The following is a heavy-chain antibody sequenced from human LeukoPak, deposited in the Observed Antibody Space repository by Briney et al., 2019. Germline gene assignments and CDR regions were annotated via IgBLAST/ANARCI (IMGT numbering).Heavy chain of an antibody. CDR2: ISGSGGST. Sequence: GGSLRLSCAASGFTFSSYAMSWVRQAPGKGLDWVSAISGSGGSTYYADSVKGRFTISRDNSKITLYLQVNSLRAEDTAVYYCALSIAAAGDAFDIWGQGTMVTVSS. CDR3: ALSIAAAGDAFDI. V-gene: IGHV3-23*01. J-gene: IGHJ3*02. D-gene: IGHD6-13*01. CDR1: GFTFSSYA.